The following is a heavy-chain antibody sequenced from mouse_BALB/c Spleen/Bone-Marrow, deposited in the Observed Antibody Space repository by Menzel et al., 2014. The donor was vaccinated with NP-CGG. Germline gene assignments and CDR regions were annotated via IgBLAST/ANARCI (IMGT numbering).Heavy chain of an antibody. CDR3: AYYRYDEYFDV. D-gene: IGHD2-14*01. J-gene: IGHJ1*01. V-gene: IGHV1S56*01. CDR1: GYTFTSYF. CDR2: IYPGDGST. Sequence: VHLVESGPELVKPGASVKMSCKASGYTFTSYFIHWVKQRPGQGLEWIGWIYPGDGSTKYNEKLKGKTTLTADKSSSTAYMLLSSLTSEDSAIFFCAYYRYDEYFDVWGAGTTVTVSS.